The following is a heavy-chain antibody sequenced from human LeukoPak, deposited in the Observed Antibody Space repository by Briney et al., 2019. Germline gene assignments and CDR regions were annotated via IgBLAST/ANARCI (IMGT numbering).Heavy chain of an antibody. CDR3: AKKQESDVIDY. CDR2: INHSGGT. CDR1: GGSFSDYY. J-gene: IGHJ4*02. Sequence: PSETLSLTCAVYGGSFSDYYWNWIRQPPGKGLEWIGEINHSGGTNYNPSPKSRVTISIDTSKNQFSLKLTSVTAADTAVYYCAKKQESDVIDYWGQGTLVTVSS. D-gene: IGHD1/OR15-1a*01. V-gene: IGHV4-34*01.